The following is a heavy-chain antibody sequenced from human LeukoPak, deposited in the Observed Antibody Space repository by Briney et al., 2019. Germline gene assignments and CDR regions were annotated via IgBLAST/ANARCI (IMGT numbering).Heavy chain of an antibody. D-gene: IGHD5/OR15-5a*01. CDR1: EFTFSQYY. CDR2: ISSSSSYA. CDR3: ARDLSRLSV. V-gene: IGHV3-11*05. Sequence: PGGSLRLSCAASEFTFSQYYMTWIRQAPGKGLEWISYISSSSSYANYADSVKGRFTISRDNDKNTVYLQMNSLRVDDTAVYYCARDLSRLSVWGQGTLVTVSS. J-gene: IGHJ4*02.